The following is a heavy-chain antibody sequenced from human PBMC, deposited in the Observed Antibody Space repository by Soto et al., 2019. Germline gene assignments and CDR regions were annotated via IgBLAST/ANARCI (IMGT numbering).Heavy chain of an antibody. D-gene: IGHD3-3*01. CDR3: AHFLYYDFWSGYSPVYFDY. J-gene: IGHJ4*02. Sequence: SGPTLVNPTQTLTLTCTFSGLSLSTSGVGVGWIRQPPGKALEWLALIYWDDDKRYSPSLKSRLTITKDTSKNQVVLTMTNMDPVDTATYYCAHFLYYDFWSGYSPVYFDYWGQGTLVTVSS. CDR2: IYWDDDK. V-gene: IGHV2-5*02. CDR1: GLSLSTSGVG.